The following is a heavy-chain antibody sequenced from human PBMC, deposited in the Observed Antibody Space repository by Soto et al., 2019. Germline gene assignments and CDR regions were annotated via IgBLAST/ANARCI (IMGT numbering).Heavy chain of an antibody. V-gene: IGHV4-4*02. J-gene: IGHJ6*02. Sequence: SETLSLTCAVSGGSISTINWWTWVRQPPGKGLDWIGEIYQTGSTSYNPSLESRVTTSIDKSKNQFSLKLRSVTAADTAVYYCARVSSSSAFGMDVWGQGTTVTVSS. CDR3: ARVSSSSAFGMDV. CDR1: GGSISTINW. D-gene: IGHD6-6*01. CDR2: IYQTGST.